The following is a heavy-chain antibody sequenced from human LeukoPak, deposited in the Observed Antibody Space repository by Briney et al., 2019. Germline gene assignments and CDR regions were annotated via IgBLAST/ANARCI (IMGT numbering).Heavy chain of an antibody. V-gene: IGHV3-7*01. CDR3: VRDTGGSGSYPDY. Sequence: GGSLRLSCAASGFTFSNYWMTWVRQAPGKGLEWVANIKQDGSERYYVDSVRGRFTISRDNAKNSVYLQVNSLRVEDTAMYYCVRDTGGSGSYPDYWGQGVLVTVSS. J-gene: IGHJ4*02. CDR2: IKQDGSER. CDR1: GFTFSNYW. D-gene: IGHD1-26*01.